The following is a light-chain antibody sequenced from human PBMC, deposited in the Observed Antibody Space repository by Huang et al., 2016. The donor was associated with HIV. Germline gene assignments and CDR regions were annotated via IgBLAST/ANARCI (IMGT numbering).Light chain of an antibody. Sequence: DIQMTQSPIFLSASVGDRVTITCRASQSIDNFLNWYQQKAGEAPKLLIYGASTLQSWVPSRFSGSGSGTDFTLTISSLQPEDFATYYCQQSYSTLYTFGQGSKLDIK. J-gene: IGKJ2*01. CDR3: QQSYSTLYT. V-gene: IGKV1-39*01. CDR1: QSIDNF. CDR2: GAS.